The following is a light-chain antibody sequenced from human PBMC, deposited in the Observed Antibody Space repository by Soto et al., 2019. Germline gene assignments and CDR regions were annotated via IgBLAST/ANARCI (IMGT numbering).Light chain of an antibody. V-gene: IGLV2-14*01. Sequence: QSVLTQPASVSGSPGQSITISCTGTSSDVGGYNYVSWYQQHPGKATKLMIYDVSKRPSGVSNRLSGSKSGNTASLTISGLQAEDEADYYCRSYTSSSTLHVVFGGGTELTVL. CDR2: DVS. J-gene: IGLJ2*01. CDR1: SSDVGGYNY. CDR3: RSYTSSSTLHVV.